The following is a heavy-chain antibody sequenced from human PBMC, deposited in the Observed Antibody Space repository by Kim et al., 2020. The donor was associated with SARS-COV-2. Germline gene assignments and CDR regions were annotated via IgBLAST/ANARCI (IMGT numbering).Heavy chain of an antibody. CDR1: GYSFTNYW. J-gene: IGHJ4*02. CDR3: ARRGYCTNGVCSAYFFDY. D-gene: IGHD2-8*01. V-gene: IGHV5-51*01. Sequence: GESLKISCKGSGYSFTNYWIGWVRQMPGKGLEWMGIIYPGDSDTRYSPSFQGQVTISADKSISTAYLQWSSLKASDTAIYYCARRGYCTNGVCSAYFFDYWGQGTLVPVSS. CDR2: IYPGDSDT.